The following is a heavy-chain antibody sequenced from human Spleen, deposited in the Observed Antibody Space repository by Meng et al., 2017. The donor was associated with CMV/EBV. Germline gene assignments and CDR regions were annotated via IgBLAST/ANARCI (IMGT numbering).Heavy chain of an antibody. D-gene: IGHD1-26*01. J-gene: IGHJ4*02. CDR1: GFTFSNYA. Sequence: GGSLRLSCSASGFTFSNYAVTWVRQAPGKGPKWVATINDSGRTTFYADSVKGRFTISRDNSNETLFLQMNSLTAEDTAVYYCAKGEWELPTFFDFWGQGILVTVSS. CDR2: INDSGRTT. V-gene: IGHV3-23*01. CDR3: AKGEWELPTFFDF.